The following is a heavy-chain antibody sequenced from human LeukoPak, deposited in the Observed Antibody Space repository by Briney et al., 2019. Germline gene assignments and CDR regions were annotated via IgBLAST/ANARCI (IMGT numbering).Heavy chain of an antibody. CDR3: ARDHPLIVVVPAADRGGYYYMDV. V-gene: IGHV1-18*01. CDR2: ISAYNGNT. Sequence: ASVKVSCKASGYTFTSYGISWVRQAPGQGFEWMGWISAYNGNTNYAQKLQGRVTMTTDTSTSTAYMELRSLRSDDTAVYYCARDHPLIVVVPAADRGGYYYMDVWGKGTTVTVSS. D-gene: IGHD2-2*01. CDR1: GYTFTSYG. J-gene: IGHJ6*03.